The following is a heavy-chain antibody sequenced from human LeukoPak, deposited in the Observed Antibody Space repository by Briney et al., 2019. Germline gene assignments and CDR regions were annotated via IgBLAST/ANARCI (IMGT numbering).Heavy chain of an antibody. CDR1: GDSVSSNSAA. Sequence: SQTLSLTCAISGDSVSSNSAAWNWIRQSPSRGLEWLGRTFYRSKWYYSYAVSMKSRITFNPDTSKNQFTLQLKSVTPEDTALYYCAKDIGVRVSARGFDYWGQGTLVTVSS. V-gene: IGHV6-1*01. J-gene: IGHJ4*02. D-gene: IGHD1-26*01. CDR3: AKDIGVRVSARGFDY. CDR2: TFYRSKWYY.